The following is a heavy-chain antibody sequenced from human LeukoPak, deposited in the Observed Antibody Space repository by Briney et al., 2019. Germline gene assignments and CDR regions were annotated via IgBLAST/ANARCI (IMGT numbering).Heavy chain of an antibody. D-gene: IGHD5-18*01. CDR2: ISTSSSYI. J-gene: IGHJ4*02. Sequence: GGSLRLSCAASGFTFSSYSMNWVRQAPGKGLEWVSSISTSSSYIYYADSVKGRFTISRDNAKNSLYLQMNSLRAEDTAVYYCARIRFNTAPNFDYWGQGTLVTVSS. V-gene: IGHV3-21*01. CDR1: GFTFSSYS. CDR3: ARIRFNTAPNFDY.